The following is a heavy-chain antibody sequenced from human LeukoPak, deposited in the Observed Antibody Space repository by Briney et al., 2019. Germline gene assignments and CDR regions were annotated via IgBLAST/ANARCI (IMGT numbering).Heavy chain of an antibody. CDR2: ISSSSSTI. Sequence: GGSLRLSCAASGFTFSSYSMNWVRQAPGKGLEWVSYISSSSSTIYYADSVKGRFTISRDNAKNSLYLQMNSLRAEDTAVYYCARELWFGEFRFDYWGQGTLVTVSS. V-gene: IGHV3-48*04. CDR1: GFTFSSYS. CDR3: ARELWFGEFRFDY. J-gene: IGHJ4*02. D-gene: IGHD3-10*01.